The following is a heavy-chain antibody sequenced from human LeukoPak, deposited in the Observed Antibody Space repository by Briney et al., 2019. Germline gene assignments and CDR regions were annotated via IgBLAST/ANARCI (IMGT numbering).Heavy chain of an antibody. CDR1: GFTFSNYG. D-gene: IGHD3-22*01. CDR3: AKDIVYDRSGYRVYGAFDI. CDR2: ISGSGGST. J-gene: IGHJ3*02. Sequence: GGSLRLSCAASGFTFSNYGMSWVRQAPGKGLEWVSGISGSGGSTYYADSMKGRFTISRDNSKNTLSLQMSSLRAEDTAVYYCAKDIVYDRSGYRVYGAFDIWGQGTMVTVSS. V-gene: IGHV3-23*01.